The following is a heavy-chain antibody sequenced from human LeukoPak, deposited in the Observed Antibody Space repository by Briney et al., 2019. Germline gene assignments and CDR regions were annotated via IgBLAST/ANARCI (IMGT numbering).Heavy chain of an antibody. Sequence: GGSLRLSCAASGFTFSSYDMHWVRQATGKGLEWVSAIGTAGDTYYPGSVKCRFTISRDNAKNSLYLQMNSLRAGDTAVYYCARAGSGWYDFDYWGQGTLVTVSS. D-gene: IGHD6-19*01. V-gene: IGHV3-13*01. CDR1: GFTFSSYD. CDR2: IGTAGDT. CDR3: ARAGSGWYDFDY. J-gene: IGHJ4*02.